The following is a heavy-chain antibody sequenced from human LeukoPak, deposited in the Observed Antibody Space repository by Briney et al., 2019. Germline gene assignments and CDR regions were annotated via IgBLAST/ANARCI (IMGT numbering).Heavy chain of an antibody. CDR1: GYSISSGYY. CDR2: IYHSGST. Sequence: PSETLSLTCTVSGYSISSGYYWGWIRQPPGQGLEWIGSIYHSGSTYYNPSLKSRVTISVDTSKNQFSLKLSSVTAADTAVYYCARGRFLEWLAFDLWGRGTLVTVSS. CDR3: ARGRFLEWLAFDL. D-gene: IGHD3-3*01. J-gene: IGHJ2*01. V-gene: IGHV4-38-2*02.